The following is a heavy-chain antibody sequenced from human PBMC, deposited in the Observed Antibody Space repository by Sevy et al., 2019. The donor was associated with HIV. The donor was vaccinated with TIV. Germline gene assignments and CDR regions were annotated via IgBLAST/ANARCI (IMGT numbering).Heavy chain of an antibody. J-gene: IGHJ6*02. CDR3: TTSTQVDYYGMDV. CDR2: IRSKTDGGTT. D-gene: IGHD4-4*01. CDR1: GFTFTYTW. V-gene: IGHV3-15*07. Sequence: GGSLRLSCAASGFTFTYTWMNWVRQAPGKGLEWVGRIRSKTDGGTTDYAAPVKGRFTISRDDSKNTLFLQMNSLKTEGTAVYYCTTSTQVDYYGMDVWGQGTTVTVSS.